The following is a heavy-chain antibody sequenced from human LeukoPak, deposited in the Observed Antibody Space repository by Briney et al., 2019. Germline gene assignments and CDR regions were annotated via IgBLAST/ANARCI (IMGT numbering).Heavy chain of an antibody. CDR3: AREGGSIQLRSYYFDY. CDR1: GGSISSYY. D-gene: IGHD5-18*01. V-gene: IGHV4-4*07. Sequence: SETLSLTCTVSGGSISSYYWSWIRQPAGKGLEWIGRIYTSGSTNYNPSLKSRVTMSVDTSKNQFSLKLSSVTAADTAVYYCAREGGSIQLRSYYFDYWGQGTLVTVSS. CDR2: IYTSGST. J-gene: IGHJ4*02.